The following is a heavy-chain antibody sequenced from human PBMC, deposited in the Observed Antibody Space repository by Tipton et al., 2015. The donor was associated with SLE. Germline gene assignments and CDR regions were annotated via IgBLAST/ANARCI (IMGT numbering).Heavy chain of an antibody. CDR1: GDSITNDDHY. CDR3: ASDGVWNPI. V-gene: IGHV4-30-4*01. CDR2: INFIESP. D-gene: IGHD1-1*01. J-gene: IGHJ3*02. Sequence: TLSLTCIVSGDSITNDDHYWSWIRQPPGKGLEWIAYINFIESPYCNPSLRSRVIISVDTSKNQFSLKVSSVTAADTAVYYCASDGVWNPIWGQGTMVTVSS.